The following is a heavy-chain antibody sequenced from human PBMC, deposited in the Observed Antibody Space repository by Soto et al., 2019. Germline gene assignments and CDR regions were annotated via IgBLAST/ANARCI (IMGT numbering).Heavy chain of an antibody. Sequence: GGSLRLSCTASGFTFSNAWMNWVRQAPGKGLEWVSYISSSSSSTIYYADSVKGRFTISRDNATNSLYLQMNSLRAEDTAVYYCARVGLLYGDAFDIWGQGTMVTVSS. D-gene: IGHD2-21*01. CDR2: ISSSSSSTI. J-gene: IGHJ3*02. CDR1: GFTFSNAW. CDR3: ARVGLLYGDAFDI. V-gene: IGHV3-48*01.